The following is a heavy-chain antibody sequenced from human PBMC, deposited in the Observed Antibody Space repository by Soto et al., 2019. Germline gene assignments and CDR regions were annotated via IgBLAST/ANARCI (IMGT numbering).Heavy chain of an antibody. CDR2: ITSDGKSK. D-gene: IGHD2-21*02. V-gene: IGHV3-74*01. CDR3: ARESGDWPLNWFDP. Sequence: GSLRLSCAASGFNFSNHWMHWVRQRPAEGLVWVSRITSDGKSKAYAESVKGRFAISRDNAKNTLYLQVNGLTAEDTAVYYCARESGDWPLNWFDPWGQGTLVTVSS. CDR1: GFNFSNHW. J-gene: IGHJ5*02.